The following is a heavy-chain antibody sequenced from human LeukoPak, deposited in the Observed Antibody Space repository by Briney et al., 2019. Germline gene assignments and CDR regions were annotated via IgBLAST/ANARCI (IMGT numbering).Heavy chain of an antibody. J-gene: IGHJ4*02. CDR1: GGSISSSNW. CDR2: IYHSGST. CDR3: AREGSSVTTLDY. V-gene: IGHV4-4*02. D-gene: IGHD4-17*01. Sequence: TLSLTCAVSGGSISSSNWWSWVRQPPGKGLEWIGEIYHSGSTNYNPSLKSRVTISVDTSKNQFSLNLNSVTAADTAVYYCAREGSSVTTLDYWGQGILVTVSS.